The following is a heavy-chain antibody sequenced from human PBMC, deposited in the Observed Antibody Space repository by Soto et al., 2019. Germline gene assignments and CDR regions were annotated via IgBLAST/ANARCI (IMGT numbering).Heavy chain of an antibody. CDR1: GGTFSSYA. D-gene: IGHD3-22*01. J-gene: IGHJ4*02. CDR3: ASYDSSGYPVDY. Sequence: ASVKVSCKASGGTFSSYAISWVRQAPGQGLEWMGGIIPIFGTANYAQKFQGRVTITADESTSTAYMELSSLRSEDTAVYYCASYDSSGYPVDYWGQGTLVTVSS. CDR2: IIPIFGTA. V-gene: IGHV1-69*13.